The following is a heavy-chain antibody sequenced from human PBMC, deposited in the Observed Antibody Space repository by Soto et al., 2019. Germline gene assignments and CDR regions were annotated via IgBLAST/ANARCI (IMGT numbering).Heavy chain of an antibody. CDR3: ARFNWYFDL. CDR1: GGSISSYY. Sequence: QVQLQESGPGLVKPSETLSLTCTVSGGSISSYYWSWIRQPPRKGLEWIGYIYYRGSTNDNPSLKSRVTISVDTSKNQFSMKLSSVTAADTAMYYCARFNWYFDLWGRGTQVTVSS. CDR2: IYYRGST. V-gene: IGHV4-59*01. J-gene: IGHJ2*01.